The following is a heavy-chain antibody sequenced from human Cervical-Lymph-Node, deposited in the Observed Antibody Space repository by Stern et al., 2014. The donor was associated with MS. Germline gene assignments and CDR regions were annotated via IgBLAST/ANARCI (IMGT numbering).Heavy chain of an antibody. CDR1: GYTFTGYY. D-gene: IGHD4-11*01. J-gene: IGHJ4*02. CDR3: ARSYSNYDPFEY. V-gene: IGHV1-46*03. Sequence: DQLVESGAEVKKPGASVKVSCKASGYTFTGYYMHWVRQAPGQGLEWMGIINPSGGSTSYAQKFQGRVTMTRDTSTNTVYMELSSLRSEDTAVYYCARSYSNYDPFEYWGQGTLVTVSS. CDR2: INPSGGST.